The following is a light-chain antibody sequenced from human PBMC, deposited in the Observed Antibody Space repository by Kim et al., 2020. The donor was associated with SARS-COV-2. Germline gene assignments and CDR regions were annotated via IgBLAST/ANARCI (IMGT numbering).Light chain of an antibody. V-gene: IGKV3-15*01. CDR1: QSVATN. CDR3: QQYKNWPSYT. CDR2: GAS. J-gene: IGKJ2*01. Sequence: VSPGERVTLSGRASQSVATNLAWYQQKPGQSPRLVIYGASTRATGIPARFSGSGSGTEFTLSITSLQSEDFAVYYCQQYKNWPSYTFGQGTKLEI.